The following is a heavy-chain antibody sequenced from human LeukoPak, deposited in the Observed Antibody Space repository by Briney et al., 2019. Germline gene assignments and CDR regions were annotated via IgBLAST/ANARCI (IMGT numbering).Heavy chain of an antibody. J-gene: IGHJ6*02. Sequence: ASVKVSCKASGYTFTGYYMHWVRQAPGQGLEWMGWINPNSGGANYAQKFQGRVTMTRDTSISTAYMELSRLRSDDTAVYYCARSTADTQYYYHGMDVWGQGTTVTVSS. CDR1: GYTFTGYY. V-gene: IGHV1-2*02. CDR3: ARSTADTQYYYHGMDV. CDR2: INPNSGGA.